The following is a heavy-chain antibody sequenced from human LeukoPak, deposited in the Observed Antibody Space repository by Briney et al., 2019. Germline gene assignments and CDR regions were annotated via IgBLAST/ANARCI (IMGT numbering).Heavy chain of an antibody. CDR3: ARVMGRWLQFSLGY. CDR1: GYTFTSYD. CDR2: MNPNSGNT. J-gene: IGHJ4*02. Sequence: ASVKVSCKASGYTFTSYDINWVRQATGQGLEWMGWMNPNSGNTGYAQKFQGRVTMTRNTSISTAYMELSSLRSEDTAVYYCARVMGRWLQFSLGYWGRGTLVTVSS. V-gene: IGHV1-8*01. D-gene: IGHD5-24*01.